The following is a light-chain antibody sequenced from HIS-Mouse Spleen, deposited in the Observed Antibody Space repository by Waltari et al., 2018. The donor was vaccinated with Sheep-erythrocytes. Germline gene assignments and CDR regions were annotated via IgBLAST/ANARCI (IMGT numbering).Light chain of an antibody. J-gene: IGLJ3*02. CDR2: NAS. CDR1: SSDVGGYNY. V-gene: IGLV2-14*03. Sequence: QSALTQPASVSGSPGQSITISCTGTSSDVGGYNYVSWYHQHPGKAPKLMIYNASNRPSGVSNRFSGSKSGNTASLTISGLQAEDEADYYCSSYTSSSTSWVFGGGTKLTVL. CDR3: SSYTSSSTSWV.